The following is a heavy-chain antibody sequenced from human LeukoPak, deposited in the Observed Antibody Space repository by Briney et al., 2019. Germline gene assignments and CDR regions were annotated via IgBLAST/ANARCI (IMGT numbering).Heavy chain of an antibody. Sequence: GGSLRLSCAASGFTFSSYWMHWVRQAPGKGLVWVSRINSDGSSTSYADSVKGRFTISRDNAKNTLYLQMNSLRAEDTAVYYCARAPWNAALFSGAGGTQKYYYYYYRDVWGKGTTVTVSS. CDR2: INSDGSST. D-gene: IGHD1-1*01. CDR1: GFTFSSYW. V-gene: IGHV3-74*01. CDR3: ARAPWNAALFSGAGGTQKYYYYYYRDV. J-gene: IGHJ6*03.